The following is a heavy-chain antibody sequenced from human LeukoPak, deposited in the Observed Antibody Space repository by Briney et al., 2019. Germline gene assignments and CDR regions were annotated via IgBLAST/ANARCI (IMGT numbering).Heavy chain of an antibody. CDR1: GFTFSSYG. J-gene: IGHJ6*02. D-gene: IGHD3-10*01. CDR3: ARDRGYYYYYGMDV. CDR2: IYSGGST. Sequence: GSLRLSCAASGFTFSSYGMHWVRQAPGKGLEWVSVIYSGGSTYYADSVKGRFTISRDNSKNTLYLQMNSLRAEDTAVYYCARDRGYYYYYGMDVWGQGTTVTVSS. V-gene: IGHV3-53*01.